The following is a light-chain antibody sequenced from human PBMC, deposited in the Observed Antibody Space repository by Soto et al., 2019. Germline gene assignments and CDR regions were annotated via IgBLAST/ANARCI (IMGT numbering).Light chain of an antibody. V-gene: IGKV3-15*01. CDR2: GAS. Sequence: EIVMTQSPATLSVSPGERATLSCRASQSVSSNLAWYQQKPGQAPRLLIYGASTRATGIPARFSGSGSGTEFTLTISSPQSEDFAVYYCQPYNNWPQTFGQGTKV. CDR3: QPYNNWPQT. CDR1: QSVSSN. J-gene: IGKJ1*01.